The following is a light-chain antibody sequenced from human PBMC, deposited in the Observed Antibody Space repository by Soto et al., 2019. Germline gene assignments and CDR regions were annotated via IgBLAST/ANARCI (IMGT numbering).Light chain of an antibody. Sequence: QSVLTHPPSASGTPGQRVTISCSGGSSNIGSNTVNWYQQLPGTAPKLLIYSNNQRPSGVPDRFSGSKSGTSASLAISGLQSEDEADYYCAAWDDSLTGPNWVFGGGTKVTVL. CDR1: SSNIGSNT. J-gene: IGLJ3*02. V-gene: IGLV1-44*01. CDR3: AAWDDSLTGPNWV. CDR2: SNN.